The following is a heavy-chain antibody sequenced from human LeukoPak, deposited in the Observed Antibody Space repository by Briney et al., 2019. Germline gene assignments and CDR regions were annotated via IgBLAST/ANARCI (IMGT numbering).Heavy chain of an antibody. CDR1: GFYFANYA. J-gene: IGHJ3*02. CDR3: AGVDAAMPDAFDI. V-gene: IGHV3-23*01. CDR2: TVGGGSPNT. Sequence: PGGSLRLSCAASGFYFANYAMSWVRQAPGKGLEWVSATVGGGSPNTYHADSVKGRFTISRDNSKNTLFLQMNSLRAEDTAIYYCAGVDAAMPDAFDIWGQGTTVTVSS. D-gene: IGHD5-18*01.